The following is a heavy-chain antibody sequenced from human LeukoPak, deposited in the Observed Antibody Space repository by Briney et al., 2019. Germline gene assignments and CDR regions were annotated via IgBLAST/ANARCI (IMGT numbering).Heavy chain of an antibody. Sequence: NPSETLSLTCAVYGGSFNGYYWSWIRQPPGKGLEWIREINHSGSTNYNPSLKSRVTISVDTSKNQFSLKLSSVTAADTAVYYCARGKWLVRLGYWGQGTLVTVSS. CDR2: INHSGST. CDR3: ARGKWLVRLGY. CDR1: GGSFNGYY. J-gene: IGHJ4*02. D-gene: IGHD6-19*01. V-gene: IGHV4-34*01.